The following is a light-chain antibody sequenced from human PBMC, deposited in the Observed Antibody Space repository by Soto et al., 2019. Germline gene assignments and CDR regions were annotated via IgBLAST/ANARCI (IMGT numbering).Light chain of an antibody. Sequence: QSLLTQSPSASGTPGQRVTISCSGSTSDIGSNAVNWYQQFPGTAPRLLIYSNNKRPSGVPDRFSGSKSGTSASLAISGLQSEDEADYYCASCDDSLNGPVFGGGTKLTVL. J-gene: IGLJ2*01. CDR3: ASCDDSLNGPV. V-gene: IGLV1-44*01. CDR1: TSDIGSNA. CDR2: SNN.